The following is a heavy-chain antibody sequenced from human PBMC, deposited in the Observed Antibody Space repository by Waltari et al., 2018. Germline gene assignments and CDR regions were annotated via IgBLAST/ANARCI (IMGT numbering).Heavy chain of an antibody. V-gene: IGHV3-48*04. CDR3: ARDHQYNWNSYYYYYYYMDV. Sequence: EVQLVESGGGLVQPGGSLRLSCAASGFTFSSYSMNWVRQAPGKGLGGVSYISSSSSTIYYADSVKGRFTIARDNAKNSLYLQMNSLRAEDTAVYYCARDHQYNWNSYYYYYYYMDVWGKGTTVTVSS. CDR2: ISSSSSTI. D-gene: IGHD1-7*01. CDR1: GFTFSSYS. J-gene: IGHJ6*03.